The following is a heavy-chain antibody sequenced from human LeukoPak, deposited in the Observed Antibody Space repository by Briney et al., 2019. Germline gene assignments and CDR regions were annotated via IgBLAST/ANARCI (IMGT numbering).Heavy chain of an antibody. CDR2: INDSGST. D-gene: IGHD4-17*01. Sequence: SETLSPTCAVYGGSFSGYYWTWILQPPGKGLQCIGQINDSGSTNYNPSFKSRVTISVDTSKNQFSLKLSSVTAADTAVYYCAGLFDYGDSHYYYYYMDVWGKGTTVTVSS. CDR3: AGLFDYGDSHYYYYYMDV. V-gene: IGHV4-34*01. CDR1: GGSFSGYY. J-gene: IGHJ6*03.